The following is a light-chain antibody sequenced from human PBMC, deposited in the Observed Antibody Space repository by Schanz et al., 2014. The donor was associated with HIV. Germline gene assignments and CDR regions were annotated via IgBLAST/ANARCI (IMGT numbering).Light chain of an antibody. J-gene: IGKJ4*01. Sequence: EIVLTQSPGTLSLSPGERVTLSYRASQSMSSSYLAWYQQKPGQAPRLLIYDASSRATGIPDRFSGSGSGTDFTLTIIRLEPEDFAVYYCQQYVSSTRITFGGGTKVEIK. CDR3: QQYVSSTRIT. CDR1: QSMSSSY. V-gene: IGKV3-20*01. CDR2: DAS.